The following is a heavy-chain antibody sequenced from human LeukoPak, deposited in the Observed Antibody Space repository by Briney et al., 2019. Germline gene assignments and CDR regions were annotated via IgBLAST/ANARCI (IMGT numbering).Heavy chain of an antibody. CDR1: GGSIGSYY. V-gene: IGHV4-59*01. D-gene: IGHD3-22*01. J-gene: IGHJ3*02. Sequence: KPSETLSLTCTVSGGSIGSYYWSWIRQPPGKGLEWIGYIYYSGSTNYNPSLKSRVTISVDTSKNQFSLKLSSVTAADTAVYYCARDYYDSSGYYHQYAFDIWGQGTMVTVSS. CDR2: IYYSGST. CDR3: ARDYYDSSGYYHQYAFDI.